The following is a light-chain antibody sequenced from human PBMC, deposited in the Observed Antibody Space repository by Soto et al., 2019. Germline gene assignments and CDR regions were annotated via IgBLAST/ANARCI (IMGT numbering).Light chain of an antibody. V-gene: IGKV1-5*03. CDR2: KAS. CDR3: QRCNRYPEA. CDR1: QAVSSW. J-gene: IGKJ5*01. Sequence: RGTVTGKGGQAVSSWLAWYQQKPGKAPKLLIYKASTLKSGVLSRFSGSGSGTDCSLAIRAEPLYQFAVHFPQRCNRYPEAIGQGTRLEIK.